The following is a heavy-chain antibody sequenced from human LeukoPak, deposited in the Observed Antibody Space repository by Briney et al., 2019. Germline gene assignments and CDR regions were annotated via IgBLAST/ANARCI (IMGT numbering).Heavy chain of an antibody. CDR1: GFTFSSYA. CDR2: ISGSGGST. CDR3: AKYREEDDGWYPDNDAFDI. Sequence: GGSLRPSCAASGFTFSSYAMSWVRQAPGKGLEWVSAISGSGGSTYYADSVKGRFTISRDNSKNTLYLQMNSLRAEDTAVYYCAKYREEDDGWYPDNDAFDIWGQGTMVTVSS. V-gene: IGHV3-23*01. D-gene: IGHD6-19*01. J-gene: IGHJ3*02.